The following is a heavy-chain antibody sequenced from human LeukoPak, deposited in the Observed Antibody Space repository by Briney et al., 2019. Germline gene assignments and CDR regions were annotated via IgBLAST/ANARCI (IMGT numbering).Heavy chain of an antibody. CDR1: GYSFTSYW. CDR3: ASSYDSSGYYYVDDAFDI. V-gene: IGHV5-51*01. D-gene: IGHD3-22*01. CDR2: IYPGDSDT. J-gene: IGHJ3*02. Sequence: GESLKISCKGSGYSFTSYWIGWVRQMPGKGLEGMGIIYPGDSDTRYSPSFQGQVTISADKSIGTAYLQWSSLKASDTAMYYCASSYDSSGYYYVDDAFDIWGQGTMVTVSS.